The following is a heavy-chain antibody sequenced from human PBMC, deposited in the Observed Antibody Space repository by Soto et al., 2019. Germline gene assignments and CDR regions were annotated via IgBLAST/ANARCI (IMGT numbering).Heavy chain of an antibody. CDR2: IYYSGST. CDR3: ARKHYYDSSVYSY. J-gene: IGHJ4*02. D-gene: IGHD3-22*01. V-gene: IGHV4-30-4*01. CDR1: GGSISSGDYY. Sequence: SETLSLTCTVSGGSISSGDYYWSWIRQPPGKGLEWIGYIYYSGSTYYNPSLKSRVTISVDTSKNQFSLKLSSVTAADTAVYYCARKHYYDSSVYSYWGQGTLVTVSS.